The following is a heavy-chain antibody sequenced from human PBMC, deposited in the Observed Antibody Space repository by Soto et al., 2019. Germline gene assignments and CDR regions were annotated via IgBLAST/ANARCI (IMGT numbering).Heavy chain of an antibody. CDR1: GFTFSSYG. CDR2: ISYDGSNK. D-gene: IGHD3-3*01. J-gene: IGHJ5*02. Sequence: GGSLRLSCASSGFTFSSYGMHLVRQAPGKGLEWVAVISYDGSNKYYADSVKGRFTISRDNSKNTLYLQMNSLRAEDTAVYYCAKDPLGDFWSGYSLEGNWFDPWGQGTLVTVSS. V-gene: IGHV3-30*18. CDR3: AKDPLGDFWSGYSLEGNWFDP.